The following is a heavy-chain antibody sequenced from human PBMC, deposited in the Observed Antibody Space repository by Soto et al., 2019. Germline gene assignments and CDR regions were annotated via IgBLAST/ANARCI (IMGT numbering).Heavy chain of an antibody. J-gene: IGHJ4*02. V-gene: IGHV4-31*03. D-gene: IGHD4-17*01. Sequence: PSETLSLTCTVSGGSISSGGYYWSWIRQHPGKGLEWIGYIYYSGSTYYNPSLKSRVTISVDTSKNQFSLKLSSVTAADTAVYYCARGRSRNSTTVTTYYFDYWGQGTLVTVPQ. CDR3: ARGRSRNSTTVTTYYFDY. CDR1: GGSISSGGYY. CDR2: IYYSGST.